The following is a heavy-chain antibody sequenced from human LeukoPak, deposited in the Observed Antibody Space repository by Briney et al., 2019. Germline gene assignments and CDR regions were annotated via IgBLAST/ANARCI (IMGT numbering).Heavy chain of an antibody. Sequence: PGGSLRLSCIGSGFTVSSNYMTWVRQAPGKGLEWLSLIYTDGGTNYAGSVKGRFTISRDNSKNTLHLQMNSLTADDTAVYYCAIFRWGSTWYYADHWGQGTLVTVSS. CDR1: GFTVSSNY. J-gene: IGHJ4*02. CDR2: IYTDGGT. D-gene: IGHD6-13*01. V-gene: IGHV3-53*01. CDR3: AIFRWGSTWYYADH.